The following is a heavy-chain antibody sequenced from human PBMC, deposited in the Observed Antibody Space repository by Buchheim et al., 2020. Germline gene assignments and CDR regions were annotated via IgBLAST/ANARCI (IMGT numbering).Heavy chain of an antibody. D-gene: IGHD6-6*01. J-gene: IGHJ4*02. CDR3: ARLIAATGTNFDS. CDR2: TTGSGDST. Sequence: EVQLLESGGGLVQPGGSLRLSCAASGFTFSNFAMSWVRQASGRGLEWVSTTTGSGDSTYNTDSVKGRFTISRDNSKNTLFLQMNSLRAEDTAVYFCARLIAATGTNFDSWGQGTL. V-gene: IGHV3-23*01. CDR1: GFTFSNFA.